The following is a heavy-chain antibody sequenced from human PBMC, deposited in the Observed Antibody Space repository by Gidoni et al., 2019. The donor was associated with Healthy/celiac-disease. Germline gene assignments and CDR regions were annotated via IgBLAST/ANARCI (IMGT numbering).Heavy chain of an antibody. V-gene: IGHV1-69*06. CDR2: TIPIFGTA. J-gene: IGHJ4*02. Sequence: QVQLVQSGAEVKKPGSSVKVSCEAPGGTFGSYAISWVRQAPGQGLEWLGGTIPIFGTATYAQKFEGSVTITADKSSSTAHMELSSLRSEDTAVYYCARDGYSGYDGILYFDYWGQGTLVTVSS. D-gene: IGHD5-12*01. CDR3: ARDGYSGYDGILYFDY. CDR1: GGTFGSYA.